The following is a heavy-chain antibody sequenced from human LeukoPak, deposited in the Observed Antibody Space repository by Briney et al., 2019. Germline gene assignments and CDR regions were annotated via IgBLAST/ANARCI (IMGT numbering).Heavy chain of an antibody. J-gene: IGHJ4*02. V-gene: IGHV3-30*04. CDR3: AREGYYDSSGSSFPFFDY. CDR2: ISYDGSNK. Sequence: GGSLGLSCAASGFTFSSYAIHWVRQAPGKGLEWVAVISYDGSNKYYADSVKGRFTISRDNSKNTLYLQMNSLRAEDTAVYYCAREGYYDSSGSSFPFFDYWGQGTLVPVSS. CDR1: GFTFSSYA. D-gene: IGHD3-22*01.